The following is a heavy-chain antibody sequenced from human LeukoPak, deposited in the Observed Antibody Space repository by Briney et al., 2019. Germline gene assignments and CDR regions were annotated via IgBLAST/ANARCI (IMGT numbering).Heavy chain of an antibody. D-gene: IGHD2-15*01. V-gene: IGHV3-21*01. CDR3: ARDGGVVVAAAPNWLDP. CDR2: ISSSSSYI. Sequence: GGSLRLSCAASGFTFSSYSMNWVRQAPGKGLEWVSSISSSSSYIYYADSVKGRFTISRDNAKNSLYLQMNSLRAEDTAVYYCARDGGVVVAAAPNWLDPWGQGTLVTVSS. CDR1: GFTFSSYS. J-gene: IGHJ5*02.